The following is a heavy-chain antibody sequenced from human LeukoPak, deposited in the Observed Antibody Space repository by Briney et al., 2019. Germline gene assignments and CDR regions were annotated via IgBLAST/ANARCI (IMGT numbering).Heavy chain of an antibody. D-gene: IGHD1-14*01. CDR1: GFTFSSYG. Sequence: GGSLRLSCAASGFTFSSYGMHWVRQAPGKGLEWVANIKQDGSEKYYVDSVKGRFTISRDNAKNSLYLQMNSLRAEDTAVYYCARGPGNPLDYWGQGTLVTVSS. CDR2: IKQDGSEK. J-gene: IGHJ4*02. CDR3: ARGPGNPLDY. V-gene: IGHV3-7*01.